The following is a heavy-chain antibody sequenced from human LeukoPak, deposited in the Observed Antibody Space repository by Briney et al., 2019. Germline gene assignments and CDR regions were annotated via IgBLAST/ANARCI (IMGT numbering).Heavy chain of an antibody. V-gene: IGHV4-34*01. CDR3: ARGISNGSGVGWFDP. Sequence: KPSETLSLTCAVYSGSFSGYYWTWIRQPPGKGLEWIGEIHQSGSTNYNPSLKSRVTMSIETSKNQFSLHLTSVTAADTALYYCARGISNGSGVGWFDPWGQGTLVTVPS. CDR1: SGSFSGYY. D-gene: IGHD3-10*01. J-gene: IGHJ5*02. CDR2: IHQSGST.